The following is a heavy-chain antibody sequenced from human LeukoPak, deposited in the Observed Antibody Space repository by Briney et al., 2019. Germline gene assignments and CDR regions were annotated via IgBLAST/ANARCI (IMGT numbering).Heavy chain of an antibody. V-gene: IGHV4-59*01. J-gene: IGHJ4*02. CDR3: ARTLDSSGPFDY. D-gene: IGHD6-19*01. CDR2: IYYSGST. Sequence: PSETLSLTCTVSGGSISSYYWSWIRQPPGKGLEWIGYIYYSGSTNYNPSLKSRVTISVDTSKNQFSLKLSSVTAADTAVYYCARTLDSSGPFDYWGQGTLVTVSS. CDR1: GGSISSYY.